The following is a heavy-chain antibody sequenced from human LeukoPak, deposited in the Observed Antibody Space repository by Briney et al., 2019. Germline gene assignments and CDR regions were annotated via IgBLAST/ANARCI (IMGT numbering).Heavy chain of an antibody. V-gene: IGHV1-8*01. D-gene: IGHD6-13*01. CDR2: MNPNSGNT. CDR1: GYTFTSYD. J-gene: IGHJ4*02. CDR3: ARRGSNWYRGLCDY. Sequence: ASVKVSCKASGYTFTSYDINWVRQATGQGLEWMGWMNPNSGNTGYAQKFQGRVTMTRNTSISTAYMELSSLRSEDTAVYYWARRGSNWYRGLCDYWGQGTLVSVSS.